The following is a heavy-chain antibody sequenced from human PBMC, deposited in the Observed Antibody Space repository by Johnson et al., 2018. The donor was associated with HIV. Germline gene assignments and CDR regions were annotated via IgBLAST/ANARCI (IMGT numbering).Heavy chain of an antibody. CDR3: AREGVGVNAFDI. D-gene: IGHD1-26*01. J-gene: IGHJ3*02. V-gene: IGHV3-30*03. CDR2: ISYDGSNK. Sequence: VQLVESGGGVVQPGRSLRLSCAASTFTFRTYGMHWVRQAPGKGLEWVAVISYDGSNKYYADSVQGRFTISRDNSKNTLYLQMGSLRAEDMAVYYCAREGVGVNAFDIWGQGTMVTVSS. CDR1: TFTFRTYG.